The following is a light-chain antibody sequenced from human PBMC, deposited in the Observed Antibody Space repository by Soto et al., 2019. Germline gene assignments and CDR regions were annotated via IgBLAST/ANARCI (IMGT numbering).Light chain of an antibody. V-gene: IGKV3-11*01. J-gene: IGKJ5*01. CDR2: DAS. CDR3: QPRSNWIT. CDR1: QSVGNY. Sequence: IVLTHSPVTLSLSPGERATLPCRASQSVGNYLAWYQQKPGQAPRLLIYDASNRATGIPARFSGSGSGTDFTFTISSLEPEDFAIYYCQPRSNWITFGQGTRLEIK.